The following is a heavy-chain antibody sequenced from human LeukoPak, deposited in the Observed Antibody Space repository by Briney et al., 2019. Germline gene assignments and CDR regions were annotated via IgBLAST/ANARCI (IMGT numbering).Heavy chain of an antibody. V-gene: IGHV4-31*03. CDR1: GGSISSGGYY. J-gene: IGHJ5*02. Sequence: SQTLSLTCTVSGGSISSGGYYWSWIRQHPGKGLEWIGYIYYSGSTYYNPSLKSRVTISVDTSKNQFSLKLSSVTAADTAVYYCAGGPYYYDSSGYYSPFDPWGQGTLVTVSS. D-gene: IGHD3-22*01. CDR2: IYYSGST. CDR3: AGGPYYYDSSGYYSPFDP.